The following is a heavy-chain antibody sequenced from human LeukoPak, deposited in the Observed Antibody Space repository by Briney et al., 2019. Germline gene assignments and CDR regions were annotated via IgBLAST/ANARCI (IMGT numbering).Heavy chain of an antibody. CDR2: IYYSGST. V-gene: IGHV4-31*03. D-gene: IGHD3-16*01. J-gene: IGHJ5*02. CDR3: AKVVAQHRWGNWFDP. Sequence: SETLSLTCTVSGGSISSGGYYWSWIRQHPGKGLEWIGYIYYSGSTYYDPSLKSRVTISVDTSKNQFSLKLSSVTAADTAVYYCAKVVAQHRWGNWFDPWGQGTLVTVSS. CDR1: GGSISSGGYY.